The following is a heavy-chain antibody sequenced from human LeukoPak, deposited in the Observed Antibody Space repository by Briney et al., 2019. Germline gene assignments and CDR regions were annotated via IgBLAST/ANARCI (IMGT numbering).Heavy chain of an antibody. D-gene: IGHD3-22*01. V-gene: IGHV4-61*01. CDR1: GGSVSSGSYY. CDR3: AREDSSRYSYFDY. Sequence: PSETLSLTCTVSGGSVSSGSYYWSWIRQPPGKGLEWIGYIYYSGSTNYNPSLKSRVTISVETSKNQFTLKLSSVTAADTAVYYCAREDSSRYSYFDYWGQGTLVTVSS. J-gene: IGHJ4*02. CDR2: IYYSGST.